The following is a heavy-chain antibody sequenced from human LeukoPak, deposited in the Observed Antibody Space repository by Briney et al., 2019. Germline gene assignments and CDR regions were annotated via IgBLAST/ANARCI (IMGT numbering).Heavy chain of an antibody. CDR2: IRYDGSNK. J-gene: IGHJ4*02. D-gene: IGHD5-18*01. V-gene: IGHV3-30*02. CDR3: AKERDTMSVTIDC. Sequence: GGSLRLSCAASGFTFSSYAMHWVRQAPGKGLEWVAFIRYDGSNKYYADSVKGRFTISRDNSKNTLYLQMNSLRAEDTAVYYCAKERDTMSVTIDCWGQGTLVTVSS. CDR1: GFTFSSYA.